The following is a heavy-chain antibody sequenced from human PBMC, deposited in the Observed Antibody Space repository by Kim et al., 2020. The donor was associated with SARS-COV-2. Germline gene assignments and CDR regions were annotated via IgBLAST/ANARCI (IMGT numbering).Heavy chain of an antibody. CDR2: INSDGSST. D-gene: IGHD6-19*01. J-gene: IGHJ6*02. CDR3: ASNVADFYGQWLPYYYYYGMDV. Sequence: GGSLRLSCAASGFTFSSYWMHWVRQAPGKGLVWVSRINSDGSSTSYADSVKGRFTISRDNAKNTLYLQMNSLRAEDTAVYYCASNVADFYGQWLPYYYYYGMDVWGQGTTVTVSS. CDR1: GFTFSSYW. V-gene: IGHV3-74*01.